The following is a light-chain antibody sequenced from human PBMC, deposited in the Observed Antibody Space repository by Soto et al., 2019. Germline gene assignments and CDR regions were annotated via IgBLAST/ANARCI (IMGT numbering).Light chain of an antibody. CDR2: GAS. CDR1: QSVSSIY. Sequence: EIVLTQSPGTLSLSPGERATLSCRASQSVSSIYLAWYQQKPGQAPRLLIYGASSRANGIPDRFSGSGSGTDFTLTISRLEPEDFAAYYCQQYGSSRWTFGQGTKVEI. CDR3: QQYGSSRWT. J-gene: IGKJ1*01. V-gene: IGKV3-20*01.